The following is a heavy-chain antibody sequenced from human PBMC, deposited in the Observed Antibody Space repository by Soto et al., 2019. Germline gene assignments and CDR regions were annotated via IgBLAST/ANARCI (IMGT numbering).Heavy chain of an antibody. CDR2: INAGNGNT. CDR1: GYTFTSYA. Sequence: ASVKVSCKASGYTFTSYAMHWVRQAPGQRLEWMGWINAGNGNTKYSQKFQGRVTITRDTSASTAYMELSSLRSEDTAVYYCAGFPRGSGTTVSWFDPWGQGTLVTVSS. J-gene: IGHJ5*02. V-gene: IGHV1-3*01. CDR3: AGFPRGSGTTVSWFDP. D-gene: IGHD1-1*01.